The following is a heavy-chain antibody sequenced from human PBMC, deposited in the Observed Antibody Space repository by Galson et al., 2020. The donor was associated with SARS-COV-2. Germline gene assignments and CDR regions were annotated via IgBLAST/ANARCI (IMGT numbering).Heavy chain of an antibody. J-gene: IGHJ3*02. CDR1: GYTFTSYG. CDR2: ISAYNGNT. V-gene: IGHV1-18*01. Sequence: ASVKVSCKASGYTFTSYGISWVRQAPGQGLEWMGWISAYNGNTNYAQKLQGRVTMTTDTSTSTAYMELRSLRSDDTAVYYCARLPYYDSSGYYLGLGAFDIWGQGTMVTVSS. D-gene: IGHD3-22*01. CDR3: ARLPYYDSSGYYLGLGAFDI.